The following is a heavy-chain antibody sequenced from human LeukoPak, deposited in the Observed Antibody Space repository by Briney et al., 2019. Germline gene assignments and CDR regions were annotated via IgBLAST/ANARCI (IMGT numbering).Heavy chain of an antibody. V-gene: IGHV1-58*02. J-gene: IGHJ4*02. CDR3: AAVGQYYYDSSGYYYSESYFDY. CDR1: GFTFTSSA. D-gene: IGHD3-22*01. Sequence: SVKVSCKASGFTFTSSAMQWVRQARGQRLEWIGWIVVGSGNTNYAQKFQERVTITRDMSTSTAYMELSSLRSEDTAVYYCAAVGQYYYDSSGYYYSESYFDYWGQGTLVTVSS. CDR2: IVVGSGNT.